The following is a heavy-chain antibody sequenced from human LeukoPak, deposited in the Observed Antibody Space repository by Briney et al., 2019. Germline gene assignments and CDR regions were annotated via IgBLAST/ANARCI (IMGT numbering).Heavy chain of an antibody. CDR3: ARLDTAMSIDY. CDR2: IIPILGIA. V-gene: IGHV1-69*02. J-gene: IGHJ4*02. CDR1: GGTFSSYT. D-gene: IGHD5-18*01. Sequence: WASVKVSCKASGGTFSSYTISWVRQAPGQGLEWMGRIIPILGIANYAQKFQGRVTITADKSTSTAYMELRSLRSEDTAVYYCARLDTAMSIDYWGQGTLVTVSS.